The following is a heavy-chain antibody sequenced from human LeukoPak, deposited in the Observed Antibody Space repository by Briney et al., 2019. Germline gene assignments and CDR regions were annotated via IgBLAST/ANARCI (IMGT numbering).Heavy chain of an antibody. J-gene: IGHJ4*02. D-gene: IGHD3-10*01. Sequence: GEPLKISFKASCYPFTHQWIGWGRPKPGSGLEWMGIIYPRDSDTRYSPSFQGHVSISADTSSSTAYLEWSRLEASDTAIYYCARHSDVIGANWGQGTLVTVSS. V-gene: IGHV5-51*01. CDR2: IYPRDSDT. CDR1: CYPFTHQW. CDR3: ARHSDVIGAN.